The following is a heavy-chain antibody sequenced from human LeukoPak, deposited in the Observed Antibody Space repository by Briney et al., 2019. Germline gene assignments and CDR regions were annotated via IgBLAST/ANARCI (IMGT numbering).Heavy chain of an antibody. V-gene: IGHV3-30-3*01. J-gene: IGHJ3*01. CDR2: LSYGGTNK. CDR3: ARDRSGYANDAFDF. D-gene: IGHD3-3*01. Sequence: GRSLRLSCAASGFTFSDYAMHWVRQAPGKGLEWVAVLSYGGTNKYYADSVKGRFTISRDNSKNTMFLQMNSLRAEDTAVYHCARDRSGYANDAFDFWGQGTMVTVSS. CDR1: GFTFSDYA.